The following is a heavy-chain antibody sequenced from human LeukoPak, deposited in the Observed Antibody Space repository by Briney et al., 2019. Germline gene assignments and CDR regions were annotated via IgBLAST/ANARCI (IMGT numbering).Heavy chain of an antibody. CDR1: GFTFSSYS. CDR2: ISGSSSYI. J-gene: IGHJ4*02. Sequence: GGSLRLSCAASGFTFSSYSMNWVRQAPGKGLEWVSSISGSSSYIYYADSVKGRFTISRDNAKNSLYLQMNSLRAEDTAVYYCAGSDTYTPYYFDYWGQGTLVTVSS. D-gene: IGHD3-16*01. V-gene: IGHV3-21*01. CDR3: AGSDTYTPYYFDY.